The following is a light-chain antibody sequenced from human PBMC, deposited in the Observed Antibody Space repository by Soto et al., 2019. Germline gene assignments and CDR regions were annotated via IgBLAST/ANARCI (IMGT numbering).Light chain of an antibody. CDR3: QQCSTSPLT. CDR2: DAS. CDR1: QSVPENY. Sequence: EIVLTQSPGALSLSPGDRATLSCRASQSVPENYLDWYQQKPGQAPRLLIRDASSRATGIPDRFSGSGSGTDFTLTISKLEPEDFAVYYCQQCSTSPLTFGGGTKVDIK. V-gene: IGKV3-20*01. J-gene: IGKJ4*01.